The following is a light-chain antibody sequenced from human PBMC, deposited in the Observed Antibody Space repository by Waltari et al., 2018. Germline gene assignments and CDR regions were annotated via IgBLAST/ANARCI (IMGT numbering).Light chain of an antibody. Sequence: EIVLTQSPGTLSLSLGERATLSCRASQSVRARFLAWYQQRPGQAPRLLIHAASTRATGIPDRFSGSGSGTDFSLTINRLEPEDFAVYYCQQYGSSRITFGQGTRLEIK. V-gene: IGKV3-20*01. CDR1: QSVRARF. CDR2: AAS. CDR3: QQYGSSRIT. J-gene: IGKJ5*01.